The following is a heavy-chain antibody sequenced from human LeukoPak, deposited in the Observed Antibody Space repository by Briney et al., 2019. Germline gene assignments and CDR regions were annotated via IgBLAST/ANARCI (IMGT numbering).Heavy chain of an antibody. CDR3: ATSHGSGSPVDY. CDR1: GYTLTELS. CDR2: FDPEDGET. V-gene: IGHV1-24*01. D-gene: IGHD1-26*01. J-gene: IGHJ4*02. Sequence: ASVKVSCNVSGYTLTELSMHWVRQAPGKGLEWMGGFDPEDGETIYAQKFQGRVTMTEDTSTDTAYMELSNLRSEDTAVYYCATSHGSGSPVDYWGQGTLVTVSS.